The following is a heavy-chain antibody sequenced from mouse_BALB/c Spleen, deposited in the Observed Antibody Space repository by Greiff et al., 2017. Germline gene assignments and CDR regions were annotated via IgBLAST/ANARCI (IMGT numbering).Heavy chain of an antibody. D-gene: IGHD1-1*01. J-gene: IGHJ1*01. Sequence: EVKLMESGGGLVQPGGSLKLSCAASGFTFSSYTMSWVRQTPEKRLEWVASISSGGSTYYPDSVKGRFTISRDNARNILYLQMSSLRSEDTAMYYCARGGSSPPHFDVWGAGTTVTVSS. CDR3: ARGGSSPPHFDV. CDR1: GFTFSSYT. V-gene: IGHV5-6-5*01. CDR2: ISSGGST.